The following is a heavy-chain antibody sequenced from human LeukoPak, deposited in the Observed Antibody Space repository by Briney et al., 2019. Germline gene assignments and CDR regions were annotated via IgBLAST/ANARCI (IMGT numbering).Heavy chain of an antibody. J-gene: IGHJ4*02. Sequence: ASVKVSCKASGYTFTGYYMHWARQAPGQGLEWMGWINPNSGGTNYAQKFQGRVTMTRDTSISTAYMELSRLRSDDTAVYYCARVAWGTAMVTGEPDYWGQGTLVTVSS. CDR2: INPNSGGT. CDR1: GYTFTGYY. D-gene: IGHD5-18*01. V-gene: IGHV1-2*02. CDR3: ARVAWGTAMVTGEPDY.